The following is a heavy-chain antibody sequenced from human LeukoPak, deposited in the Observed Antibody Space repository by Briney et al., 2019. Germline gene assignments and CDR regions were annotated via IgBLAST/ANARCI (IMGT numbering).Heavy chain of an antibody. D-gene: IGHD4/OR15-4a*01. V-gene: IGHV3-21*01. Sequence: GGSLRLSCAASGFTLNSYSTVWVRQAPGKGLEWVSSMSSSKSYIHYADSVKGRFTISGDNAKNSLYLPMNRLRGEDTAVYYCLTIVETTIDAFDIWGQGTRVTVSS. CDR3: LTIVETTIDAFDI. CDR1: GFTLNSYS. J-gene: IGHJ3*02. CDR2: MSSSKSYI.